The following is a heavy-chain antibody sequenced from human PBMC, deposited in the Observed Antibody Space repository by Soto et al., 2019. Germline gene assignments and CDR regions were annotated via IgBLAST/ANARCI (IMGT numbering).Heavy chain of an antibody. CDR2: INADGTST. J-gene: IGHJ6*02. Sequence: TGGSLRLSCAASGFTFSNSWMHWVRQVSGKGLEWVSRINADGTSTSYADSVKGRFTVSRDNAQNSVYLQMNNLRAEDTAVYYCARDLLHYDFWSGYSAYFYYGMDVWGPGTTVTVSS. CDR3: ARDLLHYDFWSGYSAYFYYGMDV. CDR1: GFTFSNSW. V-gene: IGHV3-74*01. D-gene: IGHD3-3*01.